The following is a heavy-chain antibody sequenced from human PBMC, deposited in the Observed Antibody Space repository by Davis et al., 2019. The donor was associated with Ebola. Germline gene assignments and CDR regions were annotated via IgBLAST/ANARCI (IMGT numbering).Heavy chain of an antibody. CDR1: GYTFTSYG. CDR3: VRDPKARYYYDSSGLGMDV. Sequence: AASVKVSCKASGYTFTSYGISWVRQAPGQGLEWMGWISAYNGNTNYAQKLQGRVTMTTDTSTSTAYMELRSLRSDDTAVYYCVRDPKARYYYDSSGLGMDVWGQGTTVTVSS. CDR2: ISAYNGNT. J-gene: IGHJ6*02. V-gene: IGHV1-18*01. D-gene: IGHD3-22*01.